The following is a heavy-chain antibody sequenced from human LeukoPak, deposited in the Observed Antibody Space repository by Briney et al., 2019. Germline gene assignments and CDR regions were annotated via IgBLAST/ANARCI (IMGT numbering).Heavy chain of an antibody. CDR2: ISSSSSYI. D-gene: IGHD5/OR15-5a*01. Sequence: GGSLRLSCATSGFPLSSYEMNWVRQAPGKGLEWVSYISSSSSYIYYADSVKGRFTISRDNAKNSLYLQMNSLRAEDTAVYYCASRVSNDYWGQGTLVTVSS. CDR3: ASRVSNDY. J-gene: IGHJ4*02. V-gene: IGHV3-21*05. CDR1: GFPLSSYE.